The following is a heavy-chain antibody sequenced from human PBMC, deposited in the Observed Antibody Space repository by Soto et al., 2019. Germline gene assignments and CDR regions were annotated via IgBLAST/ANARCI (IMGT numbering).Heavy chain of an antibody. CDR1: GFTFSSYA. CDR3: AKGEGPTVTGRGVFDY. CDR2: ISGSGGST. Sequence: GGSLRLSCAASGFTFSSYAMSWVRQAPGKGLEWVSAISGSGGSTYYADSVKGRFTISRDNSKNTLYLQMNSLRAEETAVYYWAKGEGPTVTGRGVFDYWGQGTLVTVSS. V-gene: IGHV3-23*01. J-gene: IGHJ4*02. D-gene: IGHD4-17*01.